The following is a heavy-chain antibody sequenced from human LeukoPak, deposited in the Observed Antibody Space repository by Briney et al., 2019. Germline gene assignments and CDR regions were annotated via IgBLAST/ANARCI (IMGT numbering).Heavy chain of an antibody. CDR2: INPNSGGT. CDR3: ARVRIAVAGTKYNWFDP. Sequence: GASVKVSCKASGYPFTGYYMHWVRQAPGQGLEWMGWINPNSGGTNYAQKFQGRVTMTRDTSISTAYMELSRLRSDDTAVYYCARVRIAVAGTKYNWFDPWGQGTLVTVSS. CDR1: GYPFTGYY. V-gene: IGHV1-2*02. J-gene: IGHJ5*02. D-gene: IGHD6-19*01.